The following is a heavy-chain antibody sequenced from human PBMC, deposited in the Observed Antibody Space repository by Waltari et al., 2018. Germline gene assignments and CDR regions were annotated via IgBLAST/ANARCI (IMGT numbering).Heavy chain of an antibody. CDR3: ARDGSAVAGIGRGFDY. V-gene: IGHV4-4*02. CDR2: IYHSGSP. D-gene: IGHD6-19*01. J-gene: IGHJ4*02. CDR1: GGSIGSSNW. Sequence: QVQLQESGPGLVKPSGTLSLTCAVSGGSIGSSNWWSWIRQPQVKGLDWIGEIYHSGSPNYNPSLKSRVTISVDKSKNQFSLKLSSVTAADTAVYYCARDGSAVAGIGRGFDYWGQGTLVTVSS.